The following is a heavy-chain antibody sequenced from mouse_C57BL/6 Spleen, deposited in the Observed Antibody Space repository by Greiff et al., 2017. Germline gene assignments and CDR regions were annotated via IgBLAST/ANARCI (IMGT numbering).Heavy chain of an antibody. J-gene: IGHJ3*01. CDR2: IDPETGGT. CDR1: GYTFTDSE. V-gene: IGHV1-15*01. Sequence: VQLQQSGAELVRPGASVTLSCKASGYTFTDSEMPWVKQTPVHGLEWIGAIDPETGGTASNQKFKGTAILTADKSSSTAYMELRGRTSEDSAVYYCTRDAYWGQGPLVTVSA. CDR3: TRDAY.